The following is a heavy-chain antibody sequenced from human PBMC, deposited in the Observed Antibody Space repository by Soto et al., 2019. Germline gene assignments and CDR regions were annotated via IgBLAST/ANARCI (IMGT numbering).Heavy chain of an antibody. CDR3: ARDHAVNIGVDGDHEDLFYYHGLAV. CDR2: IHYSGST. CDR1: GGSMSSDSYY. D-gene: IGHD2-21*02. V-gene: IGHV4-30-4*01. J-gene: IGHJ6*02. Sequence: SETLSLTCTVSGGSMSSDSYYWTWIRQPHGKGLEWIGYIHYSGSTYYSPSLMSRVSISIDRSRNEFSLRLVSVTAADTAVYYCARDHAVNIGVDGDHEDLFYYHGLAVWGQGTTVT.